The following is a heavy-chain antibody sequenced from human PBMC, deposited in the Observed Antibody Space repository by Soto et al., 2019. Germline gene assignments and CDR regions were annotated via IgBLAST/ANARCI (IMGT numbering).Heavy chain of an antibody. D-gene: IGHD5-12*01. J-gene: IGHJ4*02. CDR1: GFILSNYA. Sequence: PGGSLRLSCAASGFILSNYAMHWVRQAPGKGLEWLAINSHDGTTKNYAESLRGRFTISRDNSNSTVYLQMNGLTLEGTAVYYCAREAWGVPTTEPTHCFDCWGQGTLVTVSS. V-gene: IGHV3-30*04. CDR2: NSHDGTTK. CDR3: AREAWGVPTTEPTHCFDC.